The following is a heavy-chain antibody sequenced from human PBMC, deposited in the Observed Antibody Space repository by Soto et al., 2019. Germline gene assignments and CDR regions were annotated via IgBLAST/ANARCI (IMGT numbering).Heavy chain of an antibody. D-gene: IGHD5-12*01. J-gene: IGHJ4*02. CDR3: AAGGGLPRYC. CDR2: IYHSGST. Sequence: QLQLQESGSGLVKPSQTLSLTCAVSGGSISSGGYSWSWIRQPPGKGLEWIGYIYHSGSTYYNPSRTSRVTVSVDRSKNQFSLKLSSVTAADTAVYYCAAGGGLPRYCWGQGTLVTVSS. CDR1: GGSISSGGYS. V-gene: IGHV4-30-2*01.